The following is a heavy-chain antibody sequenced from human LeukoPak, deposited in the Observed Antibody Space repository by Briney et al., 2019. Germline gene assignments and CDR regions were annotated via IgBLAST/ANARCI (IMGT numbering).Heavy chain of an antibody. J-gene: IGHJ4*02. D-gene: IGHD3-10*01. CDR1: RFTFSSHV. CDR2: ISGGGDST. Sequence: GGSLRLSCAASRFTFSSHVMSWVRQAPGKGLEWVSTISGGGDSTYYADSVKGRFSISRDNSKNTLYLQMNSLRAEDTAVYYCAKREYYYGSGSSYYFDSWGQGTLVTVSS. CDR3: AKREYYYGSGSSYYFDS. V-gene: IGHV3-23*01.